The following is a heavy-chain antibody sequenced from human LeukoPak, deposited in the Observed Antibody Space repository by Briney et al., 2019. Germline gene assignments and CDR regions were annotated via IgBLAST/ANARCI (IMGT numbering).Heavy chain of an antibody. V-gene: IGHV3-7*01. J-gene: IGHJ4*02. CDR2: IKQDGSDK. CDR3: AREVWGPEY. Sequence: RGSLRLSCAASGFTFTKYWMTWVRQAPGKGLEWVGNIKQDGSDKNYMDSVKGRFTISRDNTKNSVYLQMSSLRAEDTAVYYCAREVWGPEYWGQGTLVTVSS. D-gene: IGHD1-14*01. CDR1: GFTFTKYW.